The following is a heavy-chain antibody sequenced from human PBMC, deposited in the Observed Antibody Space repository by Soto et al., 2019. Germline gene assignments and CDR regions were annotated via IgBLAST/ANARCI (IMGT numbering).Heavy chain of an antibody. D-gene: IGHD3-22*01. V-gene: IGHV4-4*07. J-gene: IGHJ4*01. CDR1: GGSISDNY. CDR3: ASSGLTRYYYDRGGIDY. Sequence: QVLLQESGPGLVKPSETLSLTCTFSGGSISDNYWSWIRQPAGKGLEWIGRVYAGGTTNYNPSLKGRATMSVDTSKNQFSLRLSSVTAAETAVYYCASSGLTRYYYDRGGIDYWGQGSLVTVSS. CDR2: VYAGGTT.